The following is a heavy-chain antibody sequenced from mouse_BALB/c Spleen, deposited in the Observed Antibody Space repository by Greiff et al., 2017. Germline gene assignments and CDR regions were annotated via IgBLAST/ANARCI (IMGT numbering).Heavy chain of an antibody. Sequence: VQVVESGPGLVAPSQSLSITCTVSGFSLTGYGVNWVRQPPGKGLEWLGMIWGDGSTDYNSALKSRLSISKDNSKSQVFLKMNSLQTDDTARYYCARDLYYGNYGFAYWGQGTLVTVSA. J-gene: IGHJ3*01. CDR3: ARDLYYGNYGFAY. D-gene: IGHD2-1*01. V-gene: IGHV2-6-7*01. CDR2: IWGDGST. CDR1: GFSLTGYG.